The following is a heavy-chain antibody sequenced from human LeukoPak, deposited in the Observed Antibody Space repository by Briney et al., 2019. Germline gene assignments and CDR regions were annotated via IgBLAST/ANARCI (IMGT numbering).Heavy chain of an antibody. CDR3: ARVTSRPGAYGDHFDY. Sequence: PSQTLSLTCTVSGGSISSYYWSWIRQPPGKGLEWIGYIYYSGSTNYSPSLKSRVTISVDTSKNQFSLKLSSVTAADTAVYYCARVTSRPGAYGDHFDYWGQGTLVTVSS. CDR1: GGSISSYY. J-gene: IGHJ4*02. V-gene: IGHV4-59*01. CDR2: IYYSGST. D-gene: IGHD4-17*01.